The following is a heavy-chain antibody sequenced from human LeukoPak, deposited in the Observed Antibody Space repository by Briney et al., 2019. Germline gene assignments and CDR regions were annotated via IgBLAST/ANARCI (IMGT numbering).Heavy chain of an antibody. D-gene: IGHD2-15*01. V-gene: IGHV4-39*07. CDR1: SGSISSNNHF. CDR3: ARGRPGYCSGGSCYAKLRAVAFDI. CDR2: INHSGST. Sequence: SETLSLTCTVSSGSISSNNHFWGWIRQPQGKGLEWIGEINHSGSTNYNPSLKSRVTISVDTSKNQFSLKLSSVTAADTAVYYCARGRPGYCSGGSCYAKLRAVAFDIWGQGTMVTVSS. J-gene: IGHJ3*02.